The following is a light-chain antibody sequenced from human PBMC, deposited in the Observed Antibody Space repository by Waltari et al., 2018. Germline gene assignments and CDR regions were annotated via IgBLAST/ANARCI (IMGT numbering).Light chain of an antibody. V-gene: IGKV1-12*01. CDR1: QGISSC. Sequence: DIQMTQSPSSVSASVGDRVTITCRASQGISSCLAWYQQKPGKAPKLLIYAASSLQSGVPSRFGGSGSGTDFTLTISSLQPEDFATYYCQQANSFPGTFGQGTKVEIK. J-gene: IGKJ1*01. CDR3: QQANSFPGT. CDR2: AAS.